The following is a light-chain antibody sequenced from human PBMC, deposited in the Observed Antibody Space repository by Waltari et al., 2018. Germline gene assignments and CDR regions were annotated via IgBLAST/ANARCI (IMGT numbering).Light chain of an antibody. J-gene: IGKJ1*01. CDR2: DAS. Sequence: DIVLTQSPATVSLSPGERATLSCRTSQSVSSFVAWYHQKPGQPPRPLIADASNRASGISDRITASGSGLDFTLTISSLEPEDVGVYYCQQHDNWPWTFGQGTKVEIK. CDR1: QSVSSF. V-gene: IGKV3-11*01. CDR3: QQHDNWPWT.